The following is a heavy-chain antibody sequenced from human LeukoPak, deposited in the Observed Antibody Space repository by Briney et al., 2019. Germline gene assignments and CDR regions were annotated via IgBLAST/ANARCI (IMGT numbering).Heavy chain of an antibody. Sequence: SETLSLTCTVSGGSISSYYWSWIGQPPGKGLEWIGYIYYSGSTNYNPSLKSRVTISVDTSKNQFSLKLSSVTAADTAVYYCARTRYDYSNQLDYWGQGTLVTVSS. D-gene: IGHD4-11*01. CDR2: IYYSGST. V-gene: IGHV4-59*01. CDR3: ARTRYDYSNQLDY. J-gene: IGHJ4*02. CDR1: GGSISSYY.